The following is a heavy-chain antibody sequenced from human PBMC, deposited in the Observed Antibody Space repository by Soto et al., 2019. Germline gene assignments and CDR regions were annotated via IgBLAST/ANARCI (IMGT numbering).Heavy chain of an antibody. V-gene: IGHV3-66*01. D-gene: IGHD2-15*01. CDR1: EFSVNSKY. Sequence: GGSLRLSCAASEFSVNSKYMSWVRLAPGKGLEWVSVIYSGGTTYYADSVKGRFIISSDNSKNTLYLQMNSLRAEDTAIYFCATSPASGGWFSYFDYWGPGTLVTVSS. J-gene: IGHJ4*02. CDR3: ATSPASGGWFSYFDY. CDR2: IYSGGTT.